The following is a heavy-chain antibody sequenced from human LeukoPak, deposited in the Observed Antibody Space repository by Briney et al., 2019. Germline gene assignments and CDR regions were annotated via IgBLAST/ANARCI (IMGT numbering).Heavy chain of an antibody. V-gene: IGHV4-39*01. CDR2: IYYSGST. D-gene: IGHD2-8*01. Sequence: PSETLSLTCTVSGGSISGYYWGWIRQPPGKGLEWIGSIYYSGSTYYNPSLKSRVTISVDTSKNQFSLKLSSVTAADTAVYYCASRYCTNGVCYYFDYWGQGTLVTVSS. CDR1: GGSISGYY. CDR3: ASRYCTNGVCYYFDY. J-gene: IGHJ4*02.